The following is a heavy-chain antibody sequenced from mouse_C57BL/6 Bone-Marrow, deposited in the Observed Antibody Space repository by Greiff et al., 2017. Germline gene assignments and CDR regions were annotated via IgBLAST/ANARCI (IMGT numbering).Heavy chain of an antibody. D-gene: IGHD2-2*01. Sequence: VQLQQSGPELVKPGASVKISCKASGYSFTDYNMNWVKQSNGKSLEWIGVINPNYVTTSYNQKFKGKATLTVDQSSSTAYMQLNSLTSEDSAVYYCAREGVTTHYYAMDYWGQGTSVTVSS. CDR1: GYSFTDYN. J-gene: IGHJ4*01. V-gene: IGHV1-39*01. CDR2: INPNYVTT. CDR3: AREGVTTHYYAMDY.